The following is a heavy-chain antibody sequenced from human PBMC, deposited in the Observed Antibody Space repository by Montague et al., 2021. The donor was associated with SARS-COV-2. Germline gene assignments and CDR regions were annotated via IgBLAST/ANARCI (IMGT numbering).Heavy chain of an antibody. V-gene: IGHV4-59*01. Sequence: SETLSLTCTVSGGSISRYSWTWIRQPPGKGLEWIGYIYNSGSANYNPSXXSRVTISVDTSKNQFSLKLSSVAAADTAVYYCARDGYSSGWNGLHWFDPWGQGTLVTVSS. CDR2: IYNSGSA. CDR1: GGSISRYS. D-gene: IGHD6-25*01. J-gene: IGHJ5*02. CDR3: ARDGYSSGWNGLHWFDP.